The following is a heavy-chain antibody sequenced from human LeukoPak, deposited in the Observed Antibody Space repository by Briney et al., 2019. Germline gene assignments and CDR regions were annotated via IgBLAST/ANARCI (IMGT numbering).Heavy chain of an antibody. J-gene: IGHJ4*02. CDR3: ARDHLWSRASYFDF. CDR1: GGSISSGGYF. CDR2: IYTSGSS. D-gene: IGHD2/OR15-2a*01. Sequence: SQTLSLTCTVSGGSISSGGYFWSWIRQPAGKGLEWIGRIYTSGSSNYNPSLKSRVTISVDSSKNQFSLKLSSVTAADTAVYYCARDHLWSRASYFDFWGQGTLVTVSS. V-gene: IGHV4-61*02.